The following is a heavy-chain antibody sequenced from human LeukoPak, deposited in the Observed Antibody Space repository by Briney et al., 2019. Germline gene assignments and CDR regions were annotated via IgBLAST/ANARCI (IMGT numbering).Heavy chain of an antibody. V-gene: IGHV4-59*08. Sequence: SETLSLTCTVSGASISSYYWSWIRQHPGKGLEWIAFMYYSGSTNYNPSLKSRVTISVDTSKNQFSLKLSSVTAADTAVYYCARRSISGNSWDYFDYWGQGTLVTVSS. J-gene: IGHJ4*02. CDR3: ARRSISGNSWDYFDY. D-gene: IGHD4-23*01. CDR2: MYYSGST. CDR1: GASISSYY.